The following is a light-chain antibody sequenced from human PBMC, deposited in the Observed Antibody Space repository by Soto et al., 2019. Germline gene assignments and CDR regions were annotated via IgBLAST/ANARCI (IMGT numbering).Light chain of an antibody. CDR3: LLYYGGAVV. J-gene: IGLJ2*01. Sequence: QAVVTQEPSLTVSPGGTVTLTCASSTGAVTSGYYPNWFQQKPGQAPRALIYSTSNKHPWTPARFSGSLLGGKAALTLSGVQPEAEAEYYCLLYYGGAVVFGGGTKLTVL. CDR2: STS. CDR1: TGAVTSGYY. V-gene: IGLV7-43*01.